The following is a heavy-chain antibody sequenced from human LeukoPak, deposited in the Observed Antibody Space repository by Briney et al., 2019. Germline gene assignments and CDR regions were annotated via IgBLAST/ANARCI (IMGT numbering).Heavy chain of an antibody. CDR3: AKGPKVGAPNKDYFDY. CDR2: ITGSGSSR. D-gene: IGHD1-26*01. J-gene: IGHJ4*02. V-gene: IGHV3-23*01. Sequence: TGGSLRLSCAASEITFSSYVMNWVRQAPGKGLEWVSNITGSGSSRYYADSVKGRFIISRDNSKNTLYLQMNSLRVEDTAVYYCAKGPKVGAPNKDYFDYWGQGTLVTVSS. CDR1: EITFSSYV.